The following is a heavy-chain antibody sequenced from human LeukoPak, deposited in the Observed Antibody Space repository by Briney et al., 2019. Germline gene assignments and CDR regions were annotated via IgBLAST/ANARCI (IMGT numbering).Heavy chain of an antibody. Sequence: PGGSLRLSCAASGFTFNNAWMNWVRQAPGKGLEWVSSISNSGGSTYYADSVKGRFTISRDNSKNTLYLQMNSLRAEDTAVYYCAKEGFDSWGQGTLVTVSS. CDR3: AKEGFDS. V-gene: IGHV3-23*01. J-gene: IGHJ4*02. CDR1: GFTFNNAW. CDR2: ISNSGGST.